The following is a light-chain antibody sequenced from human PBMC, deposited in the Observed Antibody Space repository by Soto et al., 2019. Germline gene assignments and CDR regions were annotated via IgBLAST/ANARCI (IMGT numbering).Light chain of an antibody. J-gene: IGLJ2*01. CDR1: SSNIGAGYD. Sequence: QSVLTQPPSVSGAPGQRVTISCTGSSSNIGAGYDVHWYQQLPGTAPKLLIHGNSNRPSGVPDRISGSKSGTSASLAITGLQAEDAAVYYCQSYDSSLSGSVFGGATKLTVL. V-gene: IGLV1-40*01. CDR2: GNS. CDR3: QSYDSSLSGSV.